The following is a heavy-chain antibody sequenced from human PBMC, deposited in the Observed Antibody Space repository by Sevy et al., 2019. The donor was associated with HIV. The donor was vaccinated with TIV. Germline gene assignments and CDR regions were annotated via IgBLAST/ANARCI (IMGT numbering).Heavy chain of an antibody. CDR2: ISGSGGST. Sequence: GGSLRLSCAASGFTFDDYAMHWVRQVPGKGLEWVSAISGSGGSTYYADSVKGRFTISRDNSKNTLYLQMNSLRAEDTAVYYCAKDVSYTRRGYSYGQFDYWGQGTLVTVSS. CDR3: AKDVSYTRRGYSYGQFDY. CDR1: GFTFDDYA. V-gene: IGHV3-23*01. J-gene: IGHJ4*02. D-gene: IGHD5-18*01.